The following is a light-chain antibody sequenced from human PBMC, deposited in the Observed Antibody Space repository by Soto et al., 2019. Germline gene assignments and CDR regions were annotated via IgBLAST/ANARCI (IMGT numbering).Light chain of an antibody. J-gene: IGKJ4*01. CDR3: QQRSSWPRT. CDR2: GAS. CDR1: QSVSSN. V-gene: IGKV3-15*01. Sequence: EIVSSHSLPTPSVSPEERATLSSTASQSVSSNLAWYQQKPGQAPRLLIYGASTRATGIPARFSGSGSGTEFTLTISSLESEDFAVYYCQQRSSWPRTFGGGTKVDI.